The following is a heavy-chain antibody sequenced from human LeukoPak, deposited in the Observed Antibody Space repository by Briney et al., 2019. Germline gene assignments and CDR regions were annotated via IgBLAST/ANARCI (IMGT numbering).Heavy chain of an antibody. V-gene: IGHV1-8*01. CDR2: MNPNSGNT. CDR1: GYTFTSYD. J-gene: IGHJ4*02. Sequence: ASVKVSCKASGYTFTSYDINWVRQATGQGLEWMGWMNPNSGNTGYAQKFQGRVTMTRNTSISTAYMELSSLRSEDTAVYYCARGPIWFGESWGGYWGQGTLVTVSS. D-gene: IGHD3-10*01. CDR3: ARGPIWFGESWGGY.